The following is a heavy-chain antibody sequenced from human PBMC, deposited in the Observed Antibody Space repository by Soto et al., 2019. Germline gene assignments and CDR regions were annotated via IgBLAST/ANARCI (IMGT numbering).Heavy chain of an antibody. CDR1: GFTFSNAW. CDR2: IKSKTDGGTT. J-gene: IGHJ4*02. Sequence: PVGSLRLSCAASGFTFSNAWMSWVRQAPGKGLEWVGRIKSKTDGGTTDYAAPVKGRFTISRDDSKNTLYLQMNSLKTEDTAVYYCTNAPSPFSIDYWGQGTLVTVSS. CDR3: TNAPSPFSIDY. V-gene: IGHV3-15*01.